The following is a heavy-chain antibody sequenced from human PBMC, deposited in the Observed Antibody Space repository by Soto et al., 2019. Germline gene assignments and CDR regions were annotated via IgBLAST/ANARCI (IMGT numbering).Heavy chain of an antibody. J-gene: IGHJ5*02. CDR2: INHSGST. CDR1: GGSFSGYY. D-gene: IGHD5-12*01. Sequence: PSETLSLTCAVYGGSFSGYYWSWIRQPPGKGLEWIGEINHSGSTNYNPSLKSRVTISVDTSKNQFSLKLSSVTAADTAVYYCARGIWLRSWFDPWGQGTLVTVSS. V-gene: IGHV4-34*01. CDR3: ARGIWLRSWFDP.